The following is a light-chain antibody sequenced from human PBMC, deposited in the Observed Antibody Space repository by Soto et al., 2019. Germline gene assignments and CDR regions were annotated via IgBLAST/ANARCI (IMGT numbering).Light chain of an antibody. CDR1: QSVSSY. Sequence: IGLTQSPCTVSLSPGERATLSCRASQSVSSYLAWYQQKPGQAPRLLIYDASNRATGIPARFSGSGSGTDFTLTISSLEPEDFAVYYCQQRSNWPLITFGQGTRPEIK. CDR3: QQRSNWPLIT. J-gene: IGKJ5*01. CDR2: DAS. V-gene: IGKV3-11*01.